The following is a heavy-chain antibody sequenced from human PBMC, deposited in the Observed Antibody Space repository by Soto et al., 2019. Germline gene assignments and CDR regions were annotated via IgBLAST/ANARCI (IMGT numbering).Heavy chain of an antibody. CDR2: IIPIFDTA. CDR1: GGTFSNYA. Sequence: QVQLVQSGAEVKDPGSSVKVSCKASGGTFSNYAISWVRQAPGQGLEWMGGIIPIFDTAKYAQKFQGRVTITADESTTTAYMELSSLRSEDTAVYYCVRDCSSTNCPNFYYYGMDVWGQGTTVTVSS. CDR3: VRDCSSTNCPNFYYYGMDV. D-gene: IGHD2-2*01. J-gene: IGHJ6*02. V-gene: IGHV1-69*01.